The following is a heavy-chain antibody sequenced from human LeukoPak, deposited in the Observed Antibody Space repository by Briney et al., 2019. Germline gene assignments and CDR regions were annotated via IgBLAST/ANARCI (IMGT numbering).Heavy chain of an antibody. CDR2: ISIGGSAI. CDR1: GFTFGYYE. J-gene: IGHJ4*02. D-gene: IGHD6-13*01. Sequence: GGSLRLSCATSGFTFGYYEMNWVRQAPGKGLEWVSYISIGGSAIYYADSVKGRFTISRDNAKNSLFLQMNSLRAEDTAVYYCARDRDSSSWSSRRVGDYFDYWGQGTLVTVSS. V-gene: IGHV3-48*03. CDR3: ARDRDSSSWSSRRVGDYFDY.